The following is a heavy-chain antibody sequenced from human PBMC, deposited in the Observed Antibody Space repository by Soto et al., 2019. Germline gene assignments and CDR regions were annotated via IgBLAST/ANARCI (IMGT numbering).Heavy chain of an antibody. CDR3: AKEKEGVGSSYVWDV. CDR2: ISGSGGST. Sequence: PGVSLRLSCAASGFTFSSYAMSWVRQAPGKGLEWVSAISGSGGSTYYADSGKGRFTISRDNSKNTLYLQMNSLRAEDTAVYYCAKEKEGVGSSYVWDVWGQGTTVTVSS. D-gene: IGHD6-13*01. J-gene: IGHJ6*02. CDR1: GFTFSSYA. V-gene: IGHV3-23*01.